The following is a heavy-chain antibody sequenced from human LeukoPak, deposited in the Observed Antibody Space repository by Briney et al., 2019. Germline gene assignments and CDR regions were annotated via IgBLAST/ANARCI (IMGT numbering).Heavy chain of an antibody. CDR1: GFTFSNYW. J-gene: IGHJ4*02. CDR2: INQDGSVK. V-gene: IGHV3-7*01. Sequence: GGSLRLPCAASGFTFSNYWMSWVRQAPGKGLEWVANINQDGSVKYYVDSVKGRFTISRDNAKNSLYLRVDSLRAEDTAIYYCARIGYSSSSMDYWGQGTLVTVSS. CDR3: ARIGYSSSSMDY. D-gene: IGHD6-6*01.